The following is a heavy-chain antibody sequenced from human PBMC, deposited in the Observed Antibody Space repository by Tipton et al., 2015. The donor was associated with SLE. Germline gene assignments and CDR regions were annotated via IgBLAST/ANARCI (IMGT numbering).Heavy chain of an antibody. V-gene: IGHV4-59*01. Sequence: TLSLTCTVSGSSLTGSYWSWIRQPPGKGLEWIGYIYYSGTTSYSPSLKSRVTISVDTSKNQFSLNLRSVTAADTAVYYCARIIGRYYLGGFRFDYWGQGALVTVSS. CDR3: ARIIGRYYLGGFRFDY. CDR1: GSSLTGSY. J-gene: IGHJ4*02. CDR2: IYYSGTT. D-gene: IGHD1-26*01.